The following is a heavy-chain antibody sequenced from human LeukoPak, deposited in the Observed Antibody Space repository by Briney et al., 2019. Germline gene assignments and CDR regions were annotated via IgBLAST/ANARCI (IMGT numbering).Heavy chain of an antibody. CDR1: GGSISSYY. CDR2: IYYSGST. V-gene: IGHV4-59*12. J-gene: IGHJ6*02. Sequence: SETLSLTCTVSGGSISSYYWSWIRQPPGKGLEWIGYIYYSGSTNYNPSLKSRVTISVDTSKNQFSLKLSSVTAADTAVYYCARDRNYYGMDVWGQGTTVTVSS. CDR3: ARDRNYYGMDV.